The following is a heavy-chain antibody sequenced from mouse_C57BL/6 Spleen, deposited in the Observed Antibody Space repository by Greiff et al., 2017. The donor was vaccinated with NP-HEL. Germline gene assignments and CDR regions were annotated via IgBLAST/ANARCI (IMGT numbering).Heavy chain of an antibody. CDR1: GFNIKDDY. CDR3: TTGGQRGDY. V-gene: IGHV14-4*01. CDR2: IDPENGDT. J-gene: IGHJ2*01. Sequence: EVQLQQSGAELVRPGASVKLSCTASGFNIKDDYMHWVKQRPEQGLEWIGWIDPENGDTEYASKFQGKATITADTSSNTAYLQLSSLTSEDTAVYYCTTGGQRGDYWGQGTTLTVSS.